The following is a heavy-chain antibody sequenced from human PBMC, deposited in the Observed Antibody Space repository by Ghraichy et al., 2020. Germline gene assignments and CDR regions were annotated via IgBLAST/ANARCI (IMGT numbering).Heavy chain of an antibody. CDR2: ISSSSSYI. V-gene: IGHV3-21*01. CDR3: ARADYGGNSRDY. CDR1: GFTFSSYS. Sequence: GESLNISCAASGFTFSSYSMNWVRQAPGKGLEWVSSISSSSSYIYYADSVKGRFTISRDNAKNSLYLQMNSLRAEDTAVYYCARADYGGNSRDYWGQGTLVTVSS. J-gene: IGHJ4*02. D-gene: IGHD4-23*01.